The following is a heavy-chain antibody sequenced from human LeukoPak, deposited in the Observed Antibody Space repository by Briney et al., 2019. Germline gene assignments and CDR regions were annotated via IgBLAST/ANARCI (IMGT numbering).Heavy chain of an antibody. V-gene: IGHV4-59*01. CDR1: GGSISSYY. CDR3: ARAGPTDTYYYYYYYMDV. CDR2: IYYSGST. J-gene: IGHJ6*03. Sequence: SETLSLTCTVSGGSISSYYWSWIRQPPGKGLEWIGYIYYSGSTNYNPSLKSRVTISVDTPKNQFSLKLSSVTAADTAVYYCARAGPTDTYYYYYYYMDVWGKGTTVTVSS. D-gene: IGHD5-18*01.